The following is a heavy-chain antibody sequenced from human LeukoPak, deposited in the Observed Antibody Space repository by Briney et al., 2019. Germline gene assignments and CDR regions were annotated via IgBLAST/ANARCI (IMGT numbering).Heavy chain of an antibody. CDR1: GFTFSSYS. CDR2: ISSSSSYI. V-gene: IGHV3-21*01. D-gene: IGHD3-22*01. J-gene: IGHJ4*02. Sequence: GRSLRLSCAASGFTFSSYSMNWVRQAPGEWLDWVSSISSSSSYIYYADSVKCRFTISRDNAKTSLYLQMNSLRAEDTAVYYCAREPREYYDSSGYFDYWGQGTLVTVSS. CDR3: AREPREYYDSSGYFDY.